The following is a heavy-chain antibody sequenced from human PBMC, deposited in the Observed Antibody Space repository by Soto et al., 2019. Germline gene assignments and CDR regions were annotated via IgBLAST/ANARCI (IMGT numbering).Heavy chain of an antibody. CDR1: GYSFISYD. V-gene: IGHV1-8*01. Sequence: ASVKVSCKASGYSFISYDINWLRESTGQGLEWMGWMNPKSANTAYAQKFQGRVTMTRNTSINTAYMELSSLRSEDTAVYYCAKGNTIGVYHDMDVWGQGTTVTVSS. CDR2: MNPKSANT. J-gene: IGHJ6*02. CDR3: AKGNTIGVYHDMDV.